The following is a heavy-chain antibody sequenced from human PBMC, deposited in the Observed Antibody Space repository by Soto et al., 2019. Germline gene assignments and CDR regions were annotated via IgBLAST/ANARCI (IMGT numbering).Heavy chain of an antibody. Sequence: QVQLQQWGAGLLKPSETLSLTCAVYGGSFSGYYWSWIRQPPGKGLEWIGEINHSGSTNYNPSLNSRVTISVDTSKNQFSLKLSSVTAADTAVYYCARGGGSYYSKYFQHWGQGTLVTVSS. D-gene: IGHD1-26*01. CDR1: GGSFSGYY. V-gene: IGHV4-34*01. J-gene: IGHJ1*01. CDR3: ARGGGSYYSKYFQH. CDR2: INHSGST.